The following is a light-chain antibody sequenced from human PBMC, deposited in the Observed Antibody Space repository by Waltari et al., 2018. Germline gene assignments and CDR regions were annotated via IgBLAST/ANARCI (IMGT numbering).Light chain of an antibody. J-gene: IGKJ1*01. CDR3: QKYVSLPAT. V-gene: IGKV3-20*01. Sequence: EIVLTQSPATLSLSPGERATLPCRAIQSVGRYLAWYQQKPGQAPRPLIYDASIRATGIPDRFSGSGSGTDFSLTISRLEPEDFAVYYCQKYVSLPATFGQGTKVEIK. CDR1: QSVGRY. CDR2: DAS.